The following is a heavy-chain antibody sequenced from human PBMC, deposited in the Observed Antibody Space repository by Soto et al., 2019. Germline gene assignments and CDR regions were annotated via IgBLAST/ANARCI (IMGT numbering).Heavy chain of an antibody. CDR3: ARLAFGVVVVPAAIPSPGLYYFDY. D-gene: IGHD2-2*01. J-gene: IGHJ4*02. V-gene: IGHV1-69*06. CDR1: GGTFSSYA. Sequence: SVKVSCKASGGTFSSYAISWVRQAPGQGLEWMGGIIPIFGTANYAQKFQGRVTITADKSTSPAYMELSSLRSEDTAVYYCARLAFGVVVVPAAIPSPGLYYFDYWGQGTLVTVSS. CDR2: IIPIFGTA.